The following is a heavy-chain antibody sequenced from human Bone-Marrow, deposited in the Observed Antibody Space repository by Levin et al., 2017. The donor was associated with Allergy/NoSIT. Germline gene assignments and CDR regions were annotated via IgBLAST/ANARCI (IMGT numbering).Heavy chain of an antibody. J-gene: IGHJ5*02. D-gene: IGHD1-14*01. CDR3: ANTGVDTWLDP. Sequence: GESLKISCKGSGFLFSNQWIAWVRQLPGKGPEWMGIIYIADSDTRYSPSFQGQVTFSADRSISTAYLEWSSLNASDTSMYYCANTGVDTWLDPWGQGTQVTVSS. V-gene: IGHV5-51*01. CDR1: GFLFSNQW. CDR2: IYIADSDT.